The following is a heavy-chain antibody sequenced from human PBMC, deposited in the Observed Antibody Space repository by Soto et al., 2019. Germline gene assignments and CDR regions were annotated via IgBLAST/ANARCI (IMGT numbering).Heavy chain of an antibody. J-gene: IGHJ4*02. V-gene: IGHV3-48*01. D-gene: IGHD2-15*01. CDR2: ISGGSSSI. CDR1: GFTFSSYA. Sequence: GGSLRLSCAASGFTFSSYAMNWVRQAPGKGLEWISYISGGSSSIYYADSVKGRFTISRDNAKNSLYLQMNSLRAEDTAVYYCATDKLGYCSDGRCYRPGYFENWGQGTPVTVSS. CDR3: ATDKLGYCSDGRCYRPGYFEN.